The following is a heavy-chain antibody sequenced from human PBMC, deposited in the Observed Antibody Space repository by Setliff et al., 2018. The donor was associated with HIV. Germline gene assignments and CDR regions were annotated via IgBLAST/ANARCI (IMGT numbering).Heavy chain of an antibody. V-gene: IGHV1-2*06. CDR2: ISPNNGAA. J-gene: IGHJ3*01. CDR1: GYMILGYK. CDR3: ARPRVFDSFDV. D-gene: IGHD6-6*01. Sequence: ASVKVCCKAIGYMILGYKMNWVRQAPGQGLEWIGRISPNNGAAEYAPKFQGRVSMTLDTSISTAYLEIPRLTSDDAAVYFCARPRVFDSFDVWGQGTMVTVSS.